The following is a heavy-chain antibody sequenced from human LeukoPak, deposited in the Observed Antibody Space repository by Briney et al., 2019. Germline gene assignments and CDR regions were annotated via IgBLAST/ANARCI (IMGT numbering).Heavy chain of an antibody. CDR2: IYFSGTT. CDR1: GGSVSSANNY. V-gene: IGHV4-39*01. CDR3: ASSQYPIAAADNWFAP. D-gene: IGHD6-13*01. Sequence: SETLSLTCTVSGGSVSSANNYWGWIRQTPGKGLEWIGTIYFSGTTYYNPSLTSRVTMSVDTSKNQFSLRLGSVTAADTAVYYCASSQYPIAAADNWFAPWGQGSLVTVSS. J-gene: IGHJ5*02.